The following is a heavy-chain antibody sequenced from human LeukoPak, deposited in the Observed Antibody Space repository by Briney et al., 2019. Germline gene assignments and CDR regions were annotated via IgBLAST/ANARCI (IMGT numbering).Heavy chain of an antibody. CDR1: GFTFDDYG. D-gene: IGHD2-2*01. CDR3: ARDWMRGIESGIVVVPAATPLGY. Sequence: GGSLRLSCAASGFTFDDYGMSWVRQAPGKGLELVSGINWNCGSTGYADSVKGRFTISRDNSKNTLYLQMNSLRAEDTAVYYCARDWMRGIESGIVVVPAATPLGYWGQGTLVTVSS. V-gene: IGHV3-20*04. CDR2: INWNCGST. J-gene: IGHJ4*02.